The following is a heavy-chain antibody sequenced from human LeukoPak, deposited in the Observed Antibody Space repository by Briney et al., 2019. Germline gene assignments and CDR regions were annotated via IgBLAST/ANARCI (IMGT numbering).Heavy chain of an antibody. CDR1: GFTFSTFA. D-gene: IGHD1-26*01. CDR3: ARVSQVGATDY. CDR2: IFQGGGEI. Sequence: PGGSLRLSCAASGFTFSTFAMIWVRQPPGKGLEWVSSIFQGGGEIHYADSVRGRFTISRDNSKSTLFLQMNSLRAEDTAVYYCARVSQVGATDYWGQGTLVTVSS. J-gene: IGHJ4*02. V-gene: IGHV3-23*01.